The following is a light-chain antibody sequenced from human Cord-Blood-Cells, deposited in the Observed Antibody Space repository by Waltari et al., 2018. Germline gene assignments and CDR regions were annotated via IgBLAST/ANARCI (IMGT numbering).Light chain of an antibody. Sequence: IQLTQSPSSLSASVGDRVTITCRASQGISSYLAWYQQKPGKDPKLLIYAASTLQSGVPSRFSGSGSGTDFTLTISSLQPEDFATYYCQQLNSYLTFGGGTKVEIK. CDR1: QGISSY. CDR3: QQLNSYLT. J-gene: IGKJ4*01. V-gene: IGKV1-9*01. CDR2: AAS.